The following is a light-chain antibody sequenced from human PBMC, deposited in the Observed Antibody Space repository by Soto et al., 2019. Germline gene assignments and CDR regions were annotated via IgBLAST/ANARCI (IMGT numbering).Light chain of an antibody. CDR2: GDT. V-gene: IGLV6-57*04. CDR1: SGSIASNY. CDR3: QSYGV. J-gene: IGLJ2*01. Sequence: NFMLTQPHSVSESPGETVTISCTRTSGSIASNYVQWYQQRPDSAPATLIYGDTLRPSGVPDRFSGSIDSSSNSASLTISGLQIEDEADYYCQSYGVFGGRTKLTVL.